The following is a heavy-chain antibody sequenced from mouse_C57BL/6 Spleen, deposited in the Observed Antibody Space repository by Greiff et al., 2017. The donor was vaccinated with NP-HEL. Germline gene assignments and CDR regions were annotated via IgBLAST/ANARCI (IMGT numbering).Heavy chain of an antibody. CDR2: IFPGSGST. J-gene: IGHJ3*01. V-gene: IGHV1-75*01. CDR1: GYTFTDYY. CDR3: TRSHYSNYWFAY. D-gene: IGHD2-5*01. Sequence: VQLQQSGPELVKPGASVKISCKASGYTFTDYYINWVKQRPGQGLEWIGWIFPGSGSTYYNEKFKGKATLTVDKSSSTAYMLLSSLTSGDSAVYFCTRSHYSNYWFAYWGQGTLVTVSA.